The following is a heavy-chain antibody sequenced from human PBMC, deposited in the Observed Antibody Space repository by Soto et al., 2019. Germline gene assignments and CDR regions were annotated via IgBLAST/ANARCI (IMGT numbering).Heavy chain of an antibody. Sequence: EVQLLESGGGLVQRGGSLRLSCAASGFRFSYYDMHWVRQSKGKGLEWVAAIGTTDDTYSADSVKGRFIISRENDKNFLYLQRDSLRGGDTAVYFCARDGYSEGMDVWGQGTTVTVSS. D-gene: IGHD2-2*03. CDR1: GFRFSYYD. CDR3: ARDGYSEGMDV. J-gene: IGHJ6*02. V-gene: IGHV3-13*01. CDR2: IGTTDDT.